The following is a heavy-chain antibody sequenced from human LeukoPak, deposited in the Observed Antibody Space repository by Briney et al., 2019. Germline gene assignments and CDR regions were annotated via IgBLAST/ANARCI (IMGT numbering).Heavy chain of an antibody. CDR1: GFTFDNSW. CDR3: AYYGDYGGVEYFQH. Sequence: GRSLRLSCVASGFTFDNSWMTWVREAPGKRLEWVANIREDGGQTYYVDSVKGRFTVSRDNAKNSLYLQMSSLRVDDTAVYYCAYYGDYGGVEYFQHWGQGTLVTVSS. V-gene: IGHV3-7*05. D-gene: IGHD4-17*01. CDR2: IREDGGQT. J-gene: IGHJ1*01.